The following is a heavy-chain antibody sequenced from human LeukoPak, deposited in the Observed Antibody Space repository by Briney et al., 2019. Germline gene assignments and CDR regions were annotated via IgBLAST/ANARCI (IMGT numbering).Heavy chain of an antibody. Sequence: PSETLSLTCAVCGGSFSGYYWSWIRQPPGKGLEWIGEINHSGSTNYNPSLKSRVTISVDTSKNQFSLKLSSVTAADTAVYYCAGGNSPVDYWGQGTLVTVSS. CDR3: AGGNSPVDY. J-gene: IGHJ4*02. CDR2: INHSGST. D-gene: IGHD2/OR15-2a*01. CDR1: GGSFSGYY. V-gene: IGHV4-34*01.